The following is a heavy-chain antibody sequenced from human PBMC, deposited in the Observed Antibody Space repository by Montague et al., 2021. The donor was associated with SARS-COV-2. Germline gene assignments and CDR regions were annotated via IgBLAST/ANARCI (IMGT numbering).Heavy chain of an antibody. CDR2: IYYSGST. CDR3: ARALYCSGGSCYPNWFDP. CDR1: GGSISSYY. J-gene: IGHJ5*02. V-gene: IGHV4-59*01. Sequence: SETLSLTCTVSGGSISSYYWSWIRQPPGKGLEWIGNIYYSGSTXXXPSXXXRVTISVDTSKNQFSLKLSSVTAADTAVYYCARALYCSGGSCYPNWFDPWGQGTLVTVSS. D-gene: IGHD2-15*01.